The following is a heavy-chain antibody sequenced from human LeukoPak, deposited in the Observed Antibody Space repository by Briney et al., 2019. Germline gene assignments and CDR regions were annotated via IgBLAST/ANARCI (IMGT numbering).Heavy chain of an antibody. CDR2: IKQDGSEK. J-gene: IGHJ6*03. D-gene: IGHD4-17*01. V-gene: IGHV3-7*01. Sequence: GGSLRLSCAASGFTFSYYWMTWVRQAPGKGLEWVANIKQDGSEKYYVDSVKGRFTISRDNAKNSLYLQMNSLRAEDTAVYYCARDDYGIEFYYYYYFMDVWGKGTTVTVSS. CDR1: GFTFSYYW. CDR3: ARDDYGIEFYYYYYFMDV.